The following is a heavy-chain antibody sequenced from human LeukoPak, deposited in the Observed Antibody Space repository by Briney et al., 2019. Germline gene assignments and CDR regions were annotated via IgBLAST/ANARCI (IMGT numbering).Heavy chain of an antibody. Sequence: PGGSLRLSCAASGFTFSSYAMSWVRQAPGKGLEWVSAISGSGGSTYYADFVKGRFTISRDNSKNTLYLQMNSLRAEDTAVYYCAKSITMIVVVINYYYYGMDVWGQGTTVTVSS. V-gene: IGHV3-23*01. CDR1: GFTFSSYA. CDR3: AKSITMIVVVINYYYYGMDV. CDR2: ISGSGGST. J-gene: IGHJ6*02. D-gene: IGHD3-22*01.